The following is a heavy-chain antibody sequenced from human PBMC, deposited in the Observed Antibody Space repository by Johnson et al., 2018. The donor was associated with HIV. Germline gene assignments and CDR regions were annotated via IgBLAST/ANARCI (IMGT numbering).Heavy chain of an antibody. D-gene: IGHD2-2*01. J-gene: IGHJ3*02. Sequence: VQLVESGGGSVKPGGSLRLSCAASGFIFSHAWMRWVRQAPGKGLEWAGHIKNKADGGTTDYAAPVKGRFTISRDDSKNTLYLQMNSLKTEDTAVYYCTTDPPGMSSTSERDAFDIWGQGTMVTVSS. CDR1: GFIFSHAW. V-gene: IGHV3-15*01. CDR3: TTDPPGMSSTSERDAFDI. CDR2: IKNKADGGTT.